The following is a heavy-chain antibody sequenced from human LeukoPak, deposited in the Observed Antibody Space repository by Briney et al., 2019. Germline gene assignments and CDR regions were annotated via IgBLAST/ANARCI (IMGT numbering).Heavy chain of an antibody. V-gene: IGHV4-34*01. CDR2: INHSGST. D-gene: IGHD3-10*01. J-gene: IGHJ6*04. CDR3: ARVMVRGVIEMDV. CDR1: GGSFSGYY. Sequence: SETLSLTCAVYGGSFSGYYWSWIRQPPGKGLEWIGEINHSGSTNYNPSLKSRVTISVDTSKNQFSLKLSSVTAADTAVYYCARVMVRGVIEMDVWGKGTTVTVSS.